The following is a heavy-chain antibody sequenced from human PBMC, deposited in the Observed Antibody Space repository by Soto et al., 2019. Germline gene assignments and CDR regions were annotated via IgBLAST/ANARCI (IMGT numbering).Heavy chain of an antibody. Sequence: PSETLSLTCSVSGSSISTYYWSWVRQPAGKGLEWIGRISARGSTAYNPSLKGRVTMSVDTSKNQFSLKLNSVTAADTAVYYCARDSPPIGSWGQGILVTVSS. CDR3: ARDSPPIGS. J-gene: IGHJ4*02. V-gene: IGHV4-4*07. CDR1: GSSISTYY. CDR2: ISARGST.